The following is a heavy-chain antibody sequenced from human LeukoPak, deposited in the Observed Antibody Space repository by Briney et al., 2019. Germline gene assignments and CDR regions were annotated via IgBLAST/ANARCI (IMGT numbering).Heavy chain of an antibody. CDR3: ARDPKWSNYFDY. J-gene: IGHJ4*02. V-gene: IGHV3-30*04. D-gene: IGHD3-3*01. CDR1: GFTFSSYA. CDR2: ISYDGSNK. Sequence: GRSLRLSCAASGFTFSSYAMHWVRQAPGKGLEWVAVISYDGSNKYYADSVKGRFTISRDNSKNTLYLQMNSLRAEDTAVYYCARDPKWSNYFDYWGQGTLVTVSS.